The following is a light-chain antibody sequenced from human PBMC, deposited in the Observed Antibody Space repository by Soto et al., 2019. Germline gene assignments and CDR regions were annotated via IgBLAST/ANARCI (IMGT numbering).Light chain of an antibody. Sequence: QSVLTQPASVSGSPGQSITISCTGTSSDVGGYNYVSWYQQYPGKAPKVMIFDVSNRPSGVSDLFSGSKSGNTAFLTISGLQDEDDADYYCSSYTSSSTRLFGGGTKLTVL. V-gene: IGLV2-14*01. CDR2: DVS. J-gene: IGLJ3*02. CDR3: SSYTSSSTRL. CDR1: SSDVGGYNY.